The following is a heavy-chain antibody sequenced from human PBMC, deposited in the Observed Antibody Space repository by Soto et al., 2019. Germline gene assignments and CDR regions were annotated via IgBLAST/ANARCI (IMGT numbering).Heavy chain of an antibody. CDR1: GGSISSSSCY. CDR2: IYYSGRT. Sequence: SETLSLTCIVSGGSISSSSCYWGWIRQPPGKGLEWIGSIYYSGRTYYNPSLKSRVTISVDTSKNQFSLKLSSVTAADTAVFYCARHRARNWFDPWGQGTLVTVYS. CDR3: ARHRARNWFDP. V-gene: IGHV4-39*01. D-gene: IGHD6-6*01. J-gene: IGHJ5*02.